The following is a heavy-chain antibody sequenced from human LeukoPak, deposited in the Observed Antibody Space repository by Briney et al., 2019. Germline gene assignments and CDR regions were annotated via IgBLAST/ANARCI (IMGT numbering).Heavy chain of an antibody. V-gene: IGHV3-23*01. Sequence: GGSLRLSCAASGFTFSSYAMSWVRQAPGKGLEWVSAISGSGGSTYYADSVKGRFTISRDNSKNTLYLQMNSLRAEDTAVYYCARDRGSYPYWYFDLWGRGTLVTVSS. D-gene: IGHD1-26*01. CDR3: ARDRGSYPYWYFDL. CDR1: GFTFSSYA. CDR2: ISGSGGST. J-gene: IGHJ2*01.